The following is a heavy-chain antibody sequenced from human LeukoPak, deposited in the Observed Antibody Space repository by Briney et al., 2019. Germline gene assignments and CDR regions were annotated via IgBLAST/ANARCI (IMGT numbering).Heavy chain of an antibody. CDR1: GYTFTGYY. V-gene: IGHV1-2*02. CDR2: INPDSGGT. Sequence: ASVKVSCKASGYTFTGYYMHWVRQAPGQGLEWMGWINPDSGGTNYAQKFHARVTMTRDTSISTAYMELSRRRSDDTAVYYCAREVDTYYFDYWGQGTLVTVSS. J-gene: IGHJ4*02. D-gene: IGHD2-15*01. CDR3: AREVDTYYFDY.